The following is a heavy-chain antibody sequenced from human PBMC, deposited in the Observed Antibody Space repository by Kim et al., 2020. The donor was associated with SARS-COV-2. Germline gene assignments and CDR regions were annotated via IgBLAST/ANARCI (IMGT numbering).Heavy chain of an antibody. Sequence: SVKVSCKASGGTFSSYAISWVRQAPGQGLEWMGGINPIFGKANYAQKFQGRVTVTVDESTSTAYMELSSLRSEDTAVYYCARDFFNGRDGYNYGGGEGYWGQGTLVTVSS. J-gene: IGHJ4*02. V-gene: IGHV1-69*13. CDR1: GGTFSSYA. CDR2: INPIFGKA. D-gene: IGHD5-12*01. CDR3: ARDFFNGRDGYNYGGGEGY.